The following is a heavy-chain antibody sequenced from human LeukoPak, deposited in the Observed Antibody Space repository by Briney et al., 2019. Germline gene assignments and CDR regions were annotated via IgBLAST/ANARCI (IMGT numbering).Heavy chain of an antibody. Sequence: GGSLRLSCAASGFTFSSYGMSWVRQAPGKGLEWVSAISNSGDSSYYADSVKGRFTISRDNSKNTLYLQMNSLRAEDTAVYYCAKDHVTGYSSSWYRTRYYYYYMDVWGKGTTVTISS. V-gene: IGHV3-23*01. CDR2: ISNSGDSS. J-gene: IGHJ6*03. D-gene: IGHD6-13*01. CDR1: GFTFSSYG. CDR3: AKDHVTGYSSSWYRTRYYYYYMDV.